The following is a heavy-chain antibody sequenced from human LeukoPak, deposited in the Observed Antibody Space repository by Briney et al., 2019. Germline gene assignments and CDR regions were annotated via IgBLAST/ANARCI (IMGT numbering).Heavy chain of an antibody. D-gene: IGHD3-22*01. Sequence: QSGGSLRLSCAASGFTVCSNYMSWVRQAPGKGLEWVSVIYSGGSTYYADSVKGRFTISRDNSKNTLYLQMNSLRAEDTAVYYCARENYYDSSGYYSYYYYGMDVWGQGTTVTVSS. V-gene: IGHV3-53*01. CDR2: IYSGGST. J-gene: IGHJ6*02. CDR1: GFTVCSNY. CDR3: ARENYYDSSGYYSYYYYGMDV.